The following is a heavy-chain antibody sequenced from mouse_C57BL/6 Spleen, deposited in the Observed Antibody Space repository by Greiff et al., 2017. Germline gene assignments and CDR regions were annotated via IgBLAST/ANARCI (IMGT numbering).Heavy chain of an antibody. CDR3: APTVVTLDWYFDV. V-gene: IGHV1-26*01. CDR2: INPNNGGT. D-gene: IGHD1-1*01. J-gene: IGHJ1*03. CDR1: GYTFTDYY. Sequence: EVQLQQSGPELVKPGASVKISCKASGYTFTDYYMNWVKQSHGKSLEWIGDINPNNGGTSYNQKFKGKATLTVDKSSSTAYMELRSLTSEDSAVYYCAPTVVTLDWYFDVWGTGTTVTVSS.